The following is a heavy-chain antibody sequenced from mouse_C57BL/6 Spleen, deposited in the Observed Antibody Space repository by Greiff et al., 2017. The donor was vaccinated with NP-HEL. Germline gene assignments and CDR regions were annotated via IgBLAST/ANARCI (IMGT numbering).Heavy chain of an antibody. Sequence: EVMLVESGEGLVKPGGSLKLSCAASGFTFSSYAMSWVRQTPEKRLEWVAYISSGGDYIYYADTVKGRFTISRDNARNTLYLQMSSLKCEDTAMYYCTRDGSMGAMDYWGQGTSVTVSS. D-gene: IGHD1-1*02. CDR2: ISSGGDYI. V-gene: IGHV5-9-1*02. J-gene: IGHJ4*01. CDR3: TRDGSMGAMDY. CDR1: GFTFSSYA.